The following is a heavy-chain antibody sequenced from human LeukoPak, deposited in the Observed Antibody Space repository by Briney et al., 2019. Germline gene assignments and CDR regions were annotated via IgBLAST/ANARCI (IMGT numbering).Heavy chain of an antibody. J-gene: IGHJ5*02. V-gene: IGHV3-30*18. CDR3: AKPRPSYSSSWYDH. Sequence: GGSLRLSCAASGFTFSSFGMHWVRQAPGKGLDWVAVISSDGTNKHYADSVKGRFTISRDNSKNTLSLQMNSLRPEDTAVYFCAKPRPSYSSSWYDHWGQGTLVTVSS. CDR2: ISSDGTNK. D-gene: IGHD6-13*01. CDR1: GFTFSSFG.